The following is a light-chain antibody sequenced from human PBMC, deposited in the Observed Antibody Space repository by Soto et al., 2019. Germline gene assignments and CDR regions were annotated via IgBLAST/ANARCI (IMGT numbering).Light chain of an antibody. CDR2: EVT. CDR3: SSYAGSNNLL. Sequence: QAVVTQSPSASGSPGQSVTISCTGTSSDVGDYNYVSWYQQHPGRAPKLMIYEVTKRPSGVPDRFSGSKSGNTASLTVSGLQAEDEADYYCSSYAGSNNLLFGGGTQLTVL. V-gene: IGLV2-8*01. CDR1: SSDVGDYNY. J-gene: IGLJ2*01.